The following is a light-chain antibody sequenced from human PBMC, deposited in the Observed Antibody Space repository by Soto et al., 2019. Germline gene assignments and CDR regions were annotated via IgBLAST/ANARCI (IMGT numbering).Light chain of an antibody. CDR2: AAS. CDR1: QSIGRY. Sequence: DIQMTQSPSSLSASVGDRVTITCRASQSIGRYLNWYQQKPGKAPKLLIYAASSLQSGVPSRFSGSGSGTDFTLTISSLQPEDFATYYCQQSYSTPYTFGQGTKVDIK. J-gene: IGKJ2*01. V-gene: IGKV1-39*01. CDR3: QQSYSTPYT.